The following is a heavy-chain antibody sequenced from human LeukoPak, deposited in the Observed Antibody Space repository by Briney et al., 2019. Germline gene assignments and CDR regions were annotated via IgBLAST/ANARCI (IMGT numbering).Heavy chain of an antibody. CDR1: GFTFSSYS. CDR3: AKASNYGSGSYYPRGVDY. J-gene: IGHJ4*02. Sequence: GGSLRLSCAASGFTFSSYSMNWVRQAPGKGLEWVSSISSSSSYIYYADSVKGRFTISRDNAKNSLYLQMNSLRAEDTAVYYCAKASNYGSGSYYPRGVDYWGQGTLVTVSS. CDR2: ISSSSSYI. D-gene: IGHD3-10*01. V-gene: IGHV3-21*01.